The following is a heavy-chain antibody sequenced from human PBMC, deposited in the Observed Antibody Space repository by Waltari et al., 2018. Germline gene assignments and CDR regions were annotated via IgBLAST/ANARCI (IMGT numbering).Heavy chain of an antibody. V-gene: IGHV3-9*01. CDR2: ITWNSDIV. CDR3: AKDILVGADRLAPAFDL. CDR1: GFTFDVFA. J-gene: IGHJ3*01. Sequence: EVELLGPGGGLVQPGRSLKVSFAASGFTFDVFAIHWVRQAPGKGLEWVSGITWNSDIVAYADSVKGRVTISRDNAKNSLSLEMKSLRPEDTALYYCAKDILVGADRLAPAFDLWGLGTMVIVSS. D-gene: IGHD1-26*01.